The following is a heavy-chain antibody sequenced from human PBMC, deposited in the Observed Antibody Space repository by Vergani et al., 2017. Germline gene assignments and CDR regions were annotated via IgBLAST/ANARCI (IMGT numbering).Heavy chain of an antibody. CDR2: INWNSGSI. CDR1: GFSFDDCA. J-gene: IGHJ4*02. V-gene: IGHV3-9*01. CDR3: AKAQYSGTYPIDY. D-gene: IGHD1-26*01. Sequence: EVQLVESGGGLVQPGRSLRLSCAASGFSFDDCAMHWVRQAPGKGLEWVSGINWNSGSIGYADSVKGRFTISRDNAKNSLYLQMNSLRAEDTDLYYCAKAQYSGTYPIDYWGQGTLVTVSS.